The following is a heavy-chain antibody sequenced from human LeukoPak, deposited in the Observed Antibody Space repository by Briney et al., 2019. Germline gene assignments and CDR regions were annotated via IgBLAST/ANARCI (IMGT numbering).Heavy chain of an antibody. Sequence: PGGSLRLSCAASGFTFSSYWMHWVRQAPGKGLVWVSRINGDGSSTSYADSVKGRFTISRDNAKNTLYLQMNSLRAEDTAVYYCATGSGGNSDLFGYWGQGTLVTVSS. J-gene: IGHJ4*02. D-gene: IGHD4-23*01. V-gene: IGHV3-74*01. CDR1: GFTFSSYW. CDR3: ATGSGGNSDLFGY. CDR2: INGDGSST.